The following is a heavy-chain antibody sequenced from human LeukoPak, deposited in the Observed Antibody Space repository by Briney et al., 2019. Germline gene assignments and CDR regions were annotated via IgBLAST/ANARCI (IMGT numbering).Heavy chain of an antibody. Sequence: GGSLRLSCAASGFTFSSYGIHWVRQAPGKGLEWVAVISYDGSNKYYADSVKGRFTISRDNSKNTLYLQMNSLRAEGTAVYYCAKRPYYYDSSGYYYFDYWGQGTLVTVSS. D-gene: IGHD3-22*01. CDR1: GFTFSSYG. J-gene: IGHJ4*02. CDR2: ISYDGSNK. V-gene: IGHV3-30*18. CDR3: AKRPYYYDSSGYYYFDY.